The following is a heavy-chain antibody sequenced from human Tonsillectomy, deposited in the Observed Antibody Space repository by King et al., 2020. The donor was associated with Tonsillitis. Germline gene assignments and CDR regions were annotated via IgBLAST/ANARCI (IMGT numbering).Heavy chain of an antibody. CDR1: GYIFTDDY. D-gene: IGHD6-19*01. CDR2: INPNSGGT. CDR3: ATYNVEVAGFDY. V-gene: IGHV1-2*02. Sequence: QLVQSGAEVKKPGASVKVSCKASGYIFTDDYMHWVRQAPGQGLEWMGWINPNSGGTNYAQKFQGRVTITRDTSISTAYLELCRLRSDDTAVFYCATYNVEVAGFDYWGQGTLVTVSS. J-gene: IGHJ4*02.